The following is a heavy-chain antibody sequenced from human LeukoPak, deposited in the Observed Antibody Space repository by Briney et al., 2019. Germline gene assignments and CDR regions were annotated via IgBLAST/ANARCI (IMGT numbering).Heavy chain of an antibody. J-gene: IGHJ6*02. Sequence: GTSPVKPTLTPLLTFTFAGCEMTPSRVLGGWVRQPPTKALQCLAFIYWDDDNRYSPSLKRRLSITKDTSTTQVALTMPNMHPEDTATYYCAHGQRHLGYYGMDVWGQGTTVTVSS. CDR3: AHGQRHLGYYGMDV. CDR2: IYWDDDN. D-gene: IGHD6-25*01. CDR1: GCEMTPSRVL. V-gene: IGHV2-5*02.